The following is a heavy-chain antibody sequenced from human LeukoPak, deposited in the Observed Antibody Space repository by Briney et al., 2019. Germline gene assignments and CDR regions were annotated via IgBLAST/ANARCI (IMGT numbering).Heavy chain of an antibody. CDR3: ARGNAYCDSTNCYNWFDP. D-gene: IGHD2-2*01. CDR1: GCSISRGYY. J-gene: IGHJ5*02. Sequence: SETLSLTCSVSGCSISRGYYWVWIRQPPGKGLEWFGSIYHSRNTFYNPSLKSRVTISVDTSKNQFSLKLNSVTAADTAVDYCARGNAYCDSTNCYNWFDPWGQGTLVTISS. CDR2: IYHSRNT. V-gene: IGHV4-38-2*02.